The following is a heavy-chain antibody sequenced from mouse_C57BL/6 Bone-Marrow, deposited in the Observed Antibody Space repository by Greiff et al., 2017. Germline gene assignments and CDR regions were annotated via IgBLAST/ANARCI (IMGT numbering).Heavy chain of an antibody. CDR2: IDPSDSYT. CDR3: ARDYYGSSWYCDV. Sequence: VQLQQPGAELVKPGASVKLSCKASGYTFTSYWMQWVKQRPGQGLEWIGEIDPSDSYTTYNQKFKGKATLTVDTSSSTAYMQLSSLTSEDSAVYYGARDYYGSSWYCDVWGTGTTVTVSS. CDR1: GYTFTSYW. D-gene: IGHD1-1*01. V-gene: IGHV1-50*01. J-gene: IGHJ1*03.